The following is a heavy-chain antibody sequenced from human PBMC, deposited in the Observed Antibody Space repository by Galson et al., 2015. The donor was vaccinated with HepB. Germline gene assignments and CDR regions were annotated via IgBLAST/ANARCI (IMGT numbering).Heavy chain of an antibody. CDR2: IRSKAYGGTT. CDR3: TGDRKGGYGPFDY. Sequence: SLRLSCAASGFSFNDYGLHWVRQAPGKGLEWVGSIRSKAYGGTTEYVASVKRRFTISRHDSKSIACLQINSLKTEDTAVYYCTGDRKGGYGPFDYWGQGTLVTVSS. J-gene: IGHJ4*02. V-gene: IGHV3-49*04. D-gene: IGHD5-12*01. CDR1: GFSFNDYG.